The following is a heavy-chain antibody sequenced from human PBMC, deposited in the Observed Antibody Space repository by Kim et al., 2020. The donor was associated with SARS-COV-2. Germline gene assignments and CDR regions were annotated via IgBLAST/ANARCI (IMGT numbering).Heavy chain of an antibody. J-gene: IGHJ4*02. Sequence: GGSLRLSCAASGFTFSSYAMNWVRQAPGKGLEWVSGVTGGGSIFYSDAVKSRFTISRDNSNNTLYLQINSLIAEDTAVYYCSKDQAVLLHFFDNTVQGA. D-gene: IGHD2-15*01. CDR3: SKDQAVLLHFFDN. V-gene: IGHV3-23*01. CDR2: VTGGGSI. CDR1: GFTFSSYA.